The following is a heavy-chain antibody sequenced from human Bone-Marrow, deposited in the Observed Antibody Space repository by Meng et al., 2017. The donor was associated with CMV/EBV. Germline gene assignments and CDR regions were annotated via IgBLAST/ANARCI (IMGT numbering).Heavy chain of an antibody. Sequence: GESLKISCAASGFTFSSYAMHWVRQAPGKGLEWVAVISYHGSNKYYADSVKGRFTISRDNSKNTLYLQMNSLRAEDTAVYYCARGYRGYGTGWGQGTLVTVSS. D-gene: IGHD3-10*01. CDR2: ISYHGSNK. V-gene: IGHV3-30*04. J-gene: IGHJ4*02. CDR3: ARGYRGYGTG. CDR1: GFTFSSYA.